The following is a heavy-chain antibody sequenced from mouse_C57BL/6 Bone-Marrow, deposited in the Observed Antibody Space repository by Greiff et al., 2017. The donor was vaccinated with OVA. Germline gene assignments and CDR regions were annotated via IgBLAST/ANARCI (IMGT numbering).Heavy chain of an antibody. CDR3: ARSGPRTAEAWFAD. V-gene: IGHV1-7*01. CDR2: INPSSGYT. Sequence: QVQLQQSGADLAKPGASVKLSCKASGYTFTSYWMHWVNQRPGQGLEWIGYINPSSGYTKYNQKLKDKATLTADKSSSTAYMQLSSLTYADAAVYYCARSGPRTAEAWFADWGQGTLVTVSA. CDR1: GYTFTSYW. D-gene: IGHD3-1*01. J-gene: IGHJ3*01.